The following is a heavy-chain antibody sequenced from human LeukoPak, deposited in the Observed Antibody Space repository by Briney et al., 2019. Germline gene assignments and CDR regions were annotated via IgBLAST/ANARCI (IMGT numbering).Heavy chain of an antibody. J-gene: IGHJ4*02. CDR2: INHSGST. CDR1: GGSFSGYS. D-gene: IGHD6-13*01. V-gene: IGHV4-34*01. Sequence: SETLSLTCAVYGGSFSGYSWSWIRQPPGKGLEWIGEINHSGSTNYNPSLKSRVTISVDTSKNQFSLKLSSVTAADTAVYYCARQSIAAAFGYWGQGTLVTASS. CDR3: ARQSIAAAFGY.